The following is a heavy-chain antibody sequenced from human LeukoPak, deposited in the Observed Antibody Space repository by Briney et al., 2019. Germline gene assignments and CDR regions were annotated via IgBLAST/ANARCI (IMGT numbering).Heavy chain of an antibody. J-gene: IGHJ4*02. CDR2: MNPNSGNT. CDR3: YTSDYMMMGSVGRVSIDY. CDR1: GYTFTSYD. V-gene: IGHV1-8*01. D-gene: IGHD4-11*01. Sequence: ASVKVSCKASGYTFTSYDINRVRQATGQGLEWMGWMNPNSGNTGYAQKFQGRVTMTRNTSISTAYMELSSLRSEDTAVYYCYTSDYMMMGSVGRVSIDYWGQGTLVTVSS.